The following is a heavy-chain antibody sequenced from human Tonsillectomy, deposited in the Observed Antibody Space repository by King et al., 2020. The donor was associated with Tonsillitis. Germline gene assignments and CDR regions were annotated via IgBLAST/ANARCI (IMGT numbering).Heavy chain of an antibody. CDR3: AVDVAYSNWFGP. CDR1: GFTFGNAW. V-gene: IGHV3-15*01. Sequence: VQLVESGGGQVRPGGSLRVSCAASGFTFGNAWMSWVRQAPGKGLEWVGRIKSKIDGGTTYYADPVKGRFTISRDDSRNMLYLQMSSLRTEDTAVYYCAVDVAYSNWFGPWGRGTLAT. D-gene: IGHD2-21*01. J-gene: IGHJ5*02. CDR2: IKSKIDGGTT.